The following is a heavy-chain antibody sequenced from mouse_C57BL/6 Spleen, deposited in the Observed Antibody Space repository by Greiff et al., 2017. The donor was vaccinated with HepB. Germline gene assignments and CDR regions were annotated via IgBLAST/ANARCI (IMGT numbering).Heavy chain of an antibody. CDR2: ISYDGSN. CDR1: GYSITSGYY. V-gene: IGHV3-6*01. J-gene: IGHJ3*01. D-gene: IGHD1-1*01. CDR3: ARGGYGSSYPAWFAY. Sequence: DVQLQESGPGLVKPSQSLSLTCSVTGYSITSGYYWNWIRQFPGNKLEWMGYISYDGSNNYNLSFNNRISITRDTSTNQFFLKLDSVTTEDTATFYCARGGYGSSYPAWFAYWGQGTLVTVSA.